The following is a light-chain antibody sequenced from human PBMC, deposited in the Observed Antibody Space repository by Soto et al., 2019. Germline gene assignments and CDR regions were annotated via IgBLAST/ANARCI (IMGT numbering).Light chain of an antibody. CDR3: QQYYSYPRIT. CDR2: AAS. CDR1: QGISSY. V-gene: IGKV1-8*01. J-gene: IGKJ5*01. Sequence: AIRMTQSPSSLSASTGDRVTITCRASQGISSYLAWYQQKPGKAPKLLIYAASTLQSGVPSRFSGSGSGTDFTLTISCLQSEHFATYYCQQYYSYPRITFGQGTRLEIK.